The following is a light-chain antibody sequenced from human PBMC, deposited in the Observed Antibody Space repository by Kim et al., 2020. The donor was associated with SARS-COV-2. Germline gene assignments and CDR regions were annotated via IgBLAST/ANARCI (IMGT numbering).Light chain of an antibody. CDR1: KLGDKY. J-gene: IGLJ2*01. CDR2: QDS. Sequence: SGSPGQTASITCSGDKLGDKYACWYQQKPGQSAVLVIYQDSKRPSGIPERFSGSNSGNTATLTISGTQAMDEADYYCQAWDSSIVVFGGGTQLTVL. V-gene: IGLV3-1*01. CDR3: QAWDSSIVV.